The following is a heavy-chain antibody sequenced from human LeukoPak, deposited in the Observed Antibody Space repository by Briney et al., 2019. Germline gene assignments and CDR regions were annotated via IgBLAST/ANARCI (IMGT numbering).Heavy chain of an antibody. CDR2: ISYDGRNS. V-gene: IGHV3-30*18. J-gene: IGHJ4*02. D-gene: IGHD2-2*01. Sequence: GRSLRLSCAASGLTFSTFGMHWVRQAPGKGLEWVAVISYDGRNSYYADSVKGRFTISRDNSKNTLYLQMNSLKTEDTAVYYCAKDRLVVARAAMTSNFDFWGQGTLVTVSS. CDR1: GLTFSTFG. CDR3: AKDRLVVARAAMTSNFDF.